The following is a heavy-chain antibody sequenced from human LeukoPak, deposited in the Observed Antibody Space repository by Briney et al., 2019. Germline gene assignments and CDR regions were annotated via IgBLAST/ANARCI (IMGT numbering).Heavy chain of an antibody. CDR3: AKRTMSAFDS. CDR2: ISGSGNGT. CDR1: GFTFRTSA. V-gene: IGHV3-23*01. D-gene: IGHD5-24*01. J-gene: IGHJ4*02. Sequence: GGSLRLSCTASGFTFRTSAMNWVRQAPGKGLEWLSGISGSGNGTYYADSVKGRFTISRDNSKNIVYLQMNSLTLEDAAIYYCAKRTMSAFDSWGQGTLLIVSS.